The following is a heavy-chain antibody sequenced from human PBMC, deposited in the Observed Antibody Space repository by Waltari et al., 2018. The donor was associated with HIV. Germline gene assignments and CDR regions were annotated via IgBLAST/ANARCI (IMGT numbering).Heavy chain of an antibody. CDR1: GGAISSFY. CDR2: FYSSGNS. Sequence: QVQLQESGPGLVMPSEPLALTCPVSGGAISSFYWPWVRPPAGKGLEWIGRFYSSGNSNYNPSLKSRVTLSLDTSKNQFSLNLSSVTAADTAVYYCARANSSTSRYSAFDMWGQGTVVTVSS. J-gene: IGHJ3*02. V-gene: IGHV4-4*07. CDR3: ARANSSTSRYSAFDM. D-gene: IGHD2-2*02.